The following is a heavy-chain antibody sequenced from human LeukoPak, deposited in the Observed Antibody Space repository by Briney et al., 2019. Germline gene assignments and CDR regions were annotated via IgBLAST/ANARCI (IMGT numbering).Heavy chain of an antibody. CDR1: GFTFSSYG. D-gene: IGHD3-10*01. J-gene: IGHJ4*02. CDR2: ISGSGGST. Sequence: GGSLRLSCAASGFTFSSYGMHWVRQAPGKGLEWVSAISGSGGSTYYADSVKGRFTISRDNSKNTLYLQMNSLRAEDTAVCYCAKTPALGLWFGEWDYWGQGTLVTVSS. V-gene: IGHV3-23*01. CDR3: AKTPALGLWFGEWDY.